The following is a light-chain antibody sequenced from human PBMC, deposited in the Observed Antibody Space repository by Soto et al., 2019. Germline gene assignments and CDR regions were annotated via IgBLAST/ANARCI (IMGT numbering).Light chain of an antibody. J-gene: IGKJ3*01. V-gene: IGKV3-11*01. CDR2: DAS. CDR3: QQYGSLPLFT. Sequence: EIVLTQSPATLSLSPGERATLSCRASQSVSSYLAWYQQKPGQAPRLLIYDASNRATGIPARFSGSGSGTDFTLTISSLEPEDFAVYYCQQYGSLPLFTFGPGTKVDIK. CDR1: QSVSSY.